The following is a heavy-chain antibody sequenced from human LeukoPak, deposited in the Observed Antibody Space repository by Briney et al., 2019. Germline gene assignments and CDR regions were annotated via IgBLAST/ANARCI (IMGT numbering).Heavy chain of an antibody. CDR3: ARDRGSGPGGY. Sequence: GGSLRLSCAASGFTFSSYSMNWVRQAPGKGLEWVSCISSSSSTIYYADSVKGRFTISRDNAKNSLYLQMNSLRAEDTAVYYCARDRGSGPGGYWGQGTLVTVSS. CDR2: ISSSSSTI. J-gene: IGHJ4*02. V-gene: IGHV3-48*01. CDR1: GFTFSSYS. D-gene: IGHD6-19*01.